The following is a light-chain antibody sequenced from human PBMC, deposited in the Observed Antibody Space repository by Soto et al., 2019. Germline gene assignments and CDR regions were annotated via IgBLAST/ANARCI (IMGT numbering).Light chain of an antibody. Sequence: EEVMTQSPATLSVSPGERATLSCRASQSISSNLAWYQQKPGQAPRLLIYGASTRATGIPARFSGSGSGTDFPLTISSLDSEDFAVYYCQQYHNWPLTFGGGTKVEIK. CDR2: GAS. V-gene: IGKV3-15*01. J-gene: IGKJ4*01. CDR1: QSISSN. CDR3: QQYHNWPLT.